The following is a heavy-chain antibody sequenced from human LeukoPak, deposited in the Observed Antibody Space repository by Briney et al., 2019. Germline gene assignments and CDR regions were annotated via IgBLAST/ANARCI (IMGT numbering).Heavy chain of an antibody. Sequence: SETLSLTCAVYGGSFSGYYWSWIRQPPGKGMEWIGEINHSGSTNYNPSLKSRVTISVDTSKNQFSLKLSSVTAADTAVYYCARVFSICYGDYWGQGTLVTASS. D-gene: IGHD2-2*01. J-gene: IGHJ4*02. CDR3: ARVFSICYGDY. CDR2: INHSGST. CDR1: GGSFSGYY. V-gene: IGHV4-34*01.